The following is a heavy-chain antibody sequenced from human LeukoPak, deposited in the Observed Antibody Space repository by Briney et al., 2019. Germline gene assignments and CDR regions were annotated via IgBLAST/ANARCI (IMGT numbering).Heavy chain of an antibody. Sequence: SETLSLTCTVSGGSISSSSYYWGWIRQPPGKGLEWIGSIYYSGSTYYNPSLKSRVTISVDTSKNRFSLKLSSVTAADTAVYYCARGSLSRPFPFDYWGQGTLVTVSS. CDR1: GGSISSSSYY. V-gene: IGHV4-39*07. CDR2: IYYSGST. CDR3: ARGSLSRPFPFDY. J-gene: IGHJ4*02.